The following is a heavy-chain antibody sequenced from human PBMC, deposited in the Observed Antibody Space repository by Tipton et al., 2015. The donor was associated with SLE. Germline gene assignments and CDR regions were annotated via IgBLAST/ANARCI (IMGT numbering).Heavy chain of an antibody. CDR1: GGFIIGFY. CDR3: ARLNDATAIASFDY. J-gene: IGHJ4*02. D-gene: IGHD2-21*02. Sequence: TLSLTCSVSGGFIIGFYWIWIRQPPGRGLEWIGYIYYNGHTNYSPSLKSRVTLSVDTSKNQFSLTLSSVTAADTAVYYCARLNDATAIASFDYWGQGNLVTVSS. CDR2: IYYNGHT. V-gene: IGHV4-59*01.